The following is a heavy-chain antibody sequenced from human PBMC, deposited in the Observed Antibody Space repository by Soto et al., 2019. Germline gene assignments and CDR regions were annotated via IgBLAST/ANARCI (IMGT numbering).Heavy chain of an antibody. CDR2: IYYSGST. V-gene: IGHV4-31*03. D-gene: IGHD3-10*01. Sequence: SETLSLTCTVSGGSISSGGYYWSWIRQHPGKGLEWIGYIYYSGSTYYNPSLKSRVTISVDTSKNQFSLKLSSVTAADTAVYYCARGREYYYGSGSYLSSVAFDYWGQGTLVTVSS. CDR1: GGSISSGGYY. J-gene: IGHJ4*02. CDR3: ARGREYYYGSGSYLSSVAFDY.